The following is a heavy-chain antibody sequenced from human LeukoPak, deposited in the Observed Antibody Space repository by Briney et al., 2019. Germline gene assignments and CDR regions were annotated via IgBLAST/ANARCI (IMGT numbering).Heavy chain of an antibody. V-gene: IGHV4-61*01. Sequence: SETLSLTCTVSGGSVSSGSFYWSWIRQPPGKTLEWIGYRHNSGSTNYNPSLKTRVTMSVDTSKNQFSLKLRSVTAADTAVYYCARIKNSGSGNYLFDYWGQGTLVTVSS. CDR1: GGSVSSGSFY. CDR3: ARIKNSGSGNYLFDY. D-gene: IGHD3-10*01. J-gene: IGHJ4*02. CDR2: RHNSGST.